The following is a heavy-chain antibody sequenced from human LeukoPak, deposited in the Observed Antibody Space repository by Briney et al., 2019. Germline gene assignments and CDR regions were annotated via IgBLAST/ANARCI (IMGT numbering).Heavy chain of an antibody. Sequence: PRGSLCLSCAVSRFTVSSNYMSWVRHAPGKGLEWVSVIYSGGSTYYADSVKGRFTISRDNAKNTLYRQMNSLRAEDTAVYYCARDLFGRQSDYWGQGTLVTVSS. CDR2: IYSGGST. J-gene: IGHJ4*02. CDR3: ARDLFGRQSDY. D-gene: IGHD3-10*01. V-gene: IGHV3-53*01. CDR1: RFTVSSNY.